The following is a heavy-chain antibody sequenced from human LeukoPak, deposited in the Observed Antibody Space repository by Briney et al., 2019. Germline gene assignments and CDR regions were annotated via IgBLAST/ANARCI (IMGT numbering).Heavy chain of an antibody. CDR1: GYRFTNYW. CDR2: IYPGDSET. CDR3: ARLMWDRSSSSWYYFDY. Sequence: GESLKISCKGSGYRFTNYWIGWVRQMPGKGLEWMGIIYPGDSETRYSPSFQGQVTISADKSISTAYLQWSSLKASDTAMYYCARLMWDRSSSSWYYFDYWGQGTLVTVSS. J-gene: IGHJ4*02. D-gene: IGHD6-13*01. V-gene: IGHV5-51*01.